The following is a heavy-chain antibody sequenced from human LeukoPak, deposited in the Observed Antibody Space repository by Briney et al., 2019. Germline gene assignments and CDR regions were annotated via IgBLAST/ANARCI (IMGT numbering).Heavy chain of an antibody. J-gene: IGHJ4*02. D-gene: IGHD6-19*01. CDR2: IYPGDSDT. CDR3: ARHRAVAGTPFDY. V-gene: IGHV5-51*01. Sequence: GESLQISCQGSGSSFTSYWIGWVRQMPGKGLEWMGIIYPGDSDTRYSPSFQGQVTISADKSISTAYLQWSSLKASDTAMYYCARHRAVAGTPFDYWGQGTLVTVSS. CDR1: GSSFTSYW.